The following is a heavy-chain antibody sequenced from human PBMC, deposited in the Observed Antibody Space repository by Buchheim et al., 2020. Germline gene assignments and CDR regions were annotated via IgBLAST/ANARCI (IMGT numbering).Heavy chain of an antibody. CDR2: IYGGGAT. J-gene: IGHJ5*02. CDR1: GFTVSSDS. Sequence: EVHLVESGGGLVQPGGSLRLSCAVSGFTVSSDSMSWVRQAPGKGLEWVSAIYGGGATYYTDSVKGRFNISRDSSKNTLYLQMNRRRVEETAMYYCARRQPSGSWFDPWGQGTL. CDR3: ARRQPSGSWFDP. D-gene: IGHD3-22*01. V-gene: IGHV3-66*01.